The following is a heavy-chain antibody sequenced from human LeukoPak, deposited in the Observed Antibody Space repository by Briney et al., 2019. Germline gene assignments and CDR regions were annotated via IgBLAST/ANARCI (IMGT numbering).Heavy chain of an antibody. V-gene: IGHV1-69*04. CDR2: IIPILGIA. Sequence: SVKVSCKASGGTFSSYAISWVRQAPGQGLEWMGRIIPILGIANYAQKFQGRVTITADKSTSTAYMELSSLRSEDTAVYYCARDSEITMVRGVTNNADYWGQGTLVTVSS. CDR3: ARDSEITMVRGVTNNADY. D-gene: IGHD3-10*01. J-gene: IGHJ4*02. CDR1: GGTFSSYA.